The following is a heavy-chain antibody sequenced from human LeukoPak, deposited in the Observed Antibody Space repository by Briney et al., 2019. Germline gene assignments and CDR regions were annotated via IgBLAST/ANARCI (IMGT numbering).Heavy chain of an antibody. D-gene: IGHD1-26*01. CDR2: ISRSSSTI. J-gene: IGHJ5*02. CDR3: VREGSGSFSA. V-gene: IGHV3-48*02. Sequence: GGSLRLSCAASGFTFSSYSMSWVRQAPGKGLDWVSYISRSSSTIYYADSVKGRFTISRDNAKNSLYLDMNSLRDEDTAIYYCVREGSGSFSAWGQGTLVTVS. CDR1: GFTFSSYS.